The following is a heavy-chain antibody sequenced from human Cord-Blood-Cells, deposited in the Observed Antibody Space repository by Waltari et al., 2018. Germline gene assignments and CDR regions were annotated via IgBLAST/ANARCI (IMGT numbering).Heavy chain of an antibody. CDR2: INPNSGGT. Sequence: QVQLVQSGAEVKKPGASVKVSCKASGYTFTGYYMHWVRQAPGQGLEWMGWINPNSGGTNHAQKFQGRVTMTRDTSISTAYMELSRLRSDDTAVYYCARIYDFWSGYYDYWGQGTLVTVSS. CDR3: ARIYDFWSGYYDY. J-gene: IGHJ4*02. D-gene: IGHD3-3*01. CDR1: GYTFTGYY. V-gene: IGHV1-2*02.